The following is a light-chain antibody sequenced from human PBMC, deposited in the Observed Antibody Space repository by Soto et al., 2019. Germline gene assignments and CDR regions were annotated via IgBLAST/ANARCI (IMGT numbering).Light chain of an antibody. CDR1: SSDVGVYNY. Sequence: QSALTQPASVSGSPGQSIAISCTGTSSDVGVYNYVSWYQQHPGKAPKLMIYDVTNRPSGVSNRFSGSKSGNTASLTIAGLQAEDEADYYCCSYTNASTYVFGSGTKVTVL. J-gene: IGLJ1*01. CDR3: CSYTNASTYV. CDR2: DVT. V-gene: IGLV2-14*01.